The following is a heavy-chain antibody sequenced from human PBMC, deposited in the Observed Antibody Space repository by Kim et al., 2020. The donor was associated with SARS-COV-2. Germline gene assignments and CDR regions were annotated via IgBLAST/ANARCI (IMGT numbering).Heavy chain of an antibody. CDR3: ARDGGGLWFGESSYYGMDV. D-gene: IGHD3-10*01. CDR1: GFTFSSYW. V-gene: IGHV3-74*01. J-gene: IGHJ6*02. CDR2: INSDGSST. Sequence: GGSLRLSCAASGFTFSSYWMHWVRQAPGKGLVWVSRINSDGSSTIYADSVKGRFTISRDNAKNTLYLQMNSLRAEDTAVYYCARDGGGLWFGESSYYGMDVWGQGTTVTVSS.